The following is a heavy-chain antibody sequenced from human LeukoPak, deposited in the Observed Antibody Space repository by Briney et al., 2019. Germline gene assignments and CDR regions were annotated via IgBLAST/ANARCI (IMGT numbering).Heavy chain of an antibody. CDR1: GGSFSGYY. CDR3: ARKGSGYYYVWFDP. J-gene: IGHJ5*02. CDR2: INHSGST. D-gene: IGHD3-22*01. V-gene: IGHV4-34*01. Sequence: SETLSLTCAVYGGSFSGYYWSWIRQPPGRGLEWIGEINHSGSTNYNPSLKSRVTISVDTFKNQFSLKLSSVTAADTAVYYCARKGSGYYYVWFDPWGQGTLVTVSS.